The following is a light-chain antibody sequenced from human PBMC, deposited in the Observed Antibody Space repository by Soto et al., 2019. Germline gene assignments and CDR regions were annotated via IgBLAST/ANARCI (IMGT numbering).Light chain of an antibody. V-gene: IGLV2-23*02. CDR1: SSDVGTYSF. Sequence: QYALTQPASVSGSPGQSITISCTGTSSDVGTYSFVSWYQQHPGKAPKLMIYEVSKRPSGVSNRFSGSKSANTASLTISGLQTEDEADYYCCSYAGSSTLIFGGGTKLTVL. CDR2: EVS. CDR3: CSYAGSSTLI. J-gene: IGLJ2*01.